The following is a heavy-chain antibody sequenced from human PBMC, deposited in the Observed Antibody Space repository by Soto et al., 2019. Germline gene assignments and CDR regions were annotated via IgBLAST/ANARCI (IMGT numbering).Heavy chain of an antibody. CDR1: GGSISSYY. J-gene: IGHJ4*02. Sequence: SETLSLTCTVSGGSISSYYWSWIRQPPGKGLEWIGYIYYSGSTNYNPSLKSRVTISVDTSKNQFSLKLSSVTAADTAVYYCARDRGAAAGHPFYWNYFDYWGQGTLVTVSS. V-gene: IGHV4-59*01. CDR2: IYYSGST. CDR3: ARDRGAAAGHPFYWNYFDY. D-gene: IGHD6-13*01.